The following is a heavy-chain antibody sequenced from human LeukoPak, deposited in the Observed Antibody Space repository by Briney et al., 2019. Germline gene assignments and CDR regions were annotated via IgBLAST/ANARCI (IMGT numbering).Heavy chain of an antibody. V-gene: IGHV4-34*01. CDR2: INHSGNT. CDR3: VRRRRILPFDP. CDR1: GGSFGGYY. Sequence: SGTLSLTCAVYGGSFGGYYWNWIRQPPLKGLEWIGEINHSGNTNYNPSLKSRVTISVDTSKNQFSLKLSSVTAADTAVYYCVRRRRILPFDPWGQGTLVTVSS. J-gene: IGHJ5*02. D-gene: IGHD2-15*01.